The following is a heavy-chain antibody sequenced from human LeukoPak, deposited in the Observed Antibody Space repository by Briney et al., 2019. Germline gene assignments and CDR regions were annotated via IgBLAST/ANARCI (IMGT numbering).Heavy chain of an antibody. CDR2: IHSGGTT. CDR1: GFTVSNNY. CDR3: ARDSDSGYGPFAS. D-gene: IGHD5-12*01. Sequence: GGSLRLSCAASGFTVSNNYMSWVRQAPGKGLEWVSVIHSGGTTNYADSVQGRFTISRDNSKTTVYLHMNSLRAEDTAEYYCARDSDSGYGPFASWGQGTLVTVSS. J-gene: IGHJ4*02. V-gene: IGHV3-53*01.